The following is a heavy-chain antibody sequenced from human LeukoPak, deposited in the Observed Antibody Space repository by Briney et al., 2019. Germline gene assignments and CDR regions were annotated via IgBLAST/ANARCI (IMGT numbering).Heavy chain of an antibody. CDR3: AREGGFYRPLDY. V-gene: IGHV4-4*02. D-gene: IGHD3-3*01. Sequence: KPGGSLRLSCAASGFTFSKYAMSWVRQPPGKGLEWIGEVHLDGRTNYNPSLKSRLIMSVDLPENHISLKLTSVTAADTAVYYCAREGGFYRPLDYSGQGTLVTVSS. CDR2: VHLDGRT. CDR1: GFTFSKYA. J-gene: IGHJ4*02.